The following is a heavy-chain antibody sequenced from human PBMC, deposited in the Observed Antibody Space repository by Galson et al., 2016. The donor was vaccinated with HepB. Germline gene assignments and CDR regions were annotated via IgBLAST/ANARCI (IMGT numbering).Heavy chain of an antibody. Sequence: SLRLSCAASGFTFSDYWMNWVRQAPGQGLEWVANIKRDGSQIYYVDSVKGRFTISRDNAKNSLYLQMNSLRAEDTALYYCAKDLGKSVGTIDYWGQGALVTVSS. V-gene: IGHV3-7*03. CDR1: GFTFSDYW. CDR3: AKDLGKSVGTIDY. CDR2: IKRDGSQI. D-gene: IGHD3-16*01. J-gene: IGHJ4*02.